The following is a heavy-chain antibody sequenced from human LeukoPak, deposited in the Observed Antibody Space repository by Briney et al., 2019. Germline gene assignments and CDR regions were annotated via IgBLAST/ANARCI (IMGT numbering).Heavy chain of an antibody. CDR1: GGSISSGDYY. J-gene: IGHJ4*02. CDR2: IYYSGST. CDR3: ARAPGDYYDSSVPSEFDY. Sequence: TSETLSLTCTVSGGSISSGDYYWSWIRQPPGKGLEWIGYIYYSGSTYYNPSLKSRVTISVDTSKNQFSLKLSSVTAADTAVYYCARAPGDYYDSSVPSEFDYWGQGTLVTVSS. V-gene: IGHV4-30-4*01. D-gene: IGHD3-22*01.